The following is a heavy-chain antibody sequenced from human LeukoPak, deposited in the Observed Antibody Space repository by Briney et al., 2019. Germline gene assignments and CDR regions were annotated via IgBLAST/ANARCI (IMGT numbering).Heavy chain of an antibody. CDR3: AERDLPWLAAAFDY. J-gene: IGHJ4*02. Sequence: QPGGSLRLSCAASGFTFSSYAMSWVRQAPGKGLEWVSAISGSGGSTYYADSVKGRFTISRDNSKNTLYLQMNSLRAEDTAVYYCAERDLPWLAAAFDYWGQGTLVTVSS. V-gene: IGHV3-23*01. CDR1: GFTFSSYA. CDR2: ISGSGGST. D-gene: IGHD2-15*01.